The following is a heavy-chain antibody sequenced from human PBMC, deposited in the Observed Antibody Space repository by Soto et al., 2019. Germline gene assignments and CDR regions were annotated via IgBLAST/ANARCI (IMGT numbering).Heavy chain of an antibody. Sequence: GASVKVSCKASGDTRTDFSMHWVRQAPGQRPEWMGWLSVGNGDTKYSQKFQGRVTITRDTSARTAYMELSNLRSEDTAVYYCATSEGDCGGGSCYNYFYYYGMDVWGQWTTVTVSS. V-gene: IGHV1-3*01. J-gene: IGHJ6*02. CDR2: LSVGNGDT. CDR1: GDTRTDFS. D-gene: IGHD2-15*01. CDR3: ATSEGDCGGGSCYNYFYYYGMDV.